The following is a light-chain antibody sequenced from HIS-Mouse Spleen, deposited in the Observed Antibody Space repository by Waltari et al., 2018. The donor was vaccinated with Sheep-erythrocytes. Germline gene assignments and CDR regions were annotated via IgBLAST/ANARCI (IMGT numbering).Light chain of an antibody. J-gene: IGLJ2*01. CDR2: DVS. CDR3: SSYTSSSTV. V-gene: IGLV2-14*03. CDR1: SSDGGGYNY. Sequence: QSALTQPASVSGSPGQSITISCTGTSSDGGGYNYGPWYQQHPGKAPKLMIYDVSNRPSGVSNRFSGSKSGNTASLTISGLQAEDEADYYCSSYTSSSTVFGGGTKLTVL.